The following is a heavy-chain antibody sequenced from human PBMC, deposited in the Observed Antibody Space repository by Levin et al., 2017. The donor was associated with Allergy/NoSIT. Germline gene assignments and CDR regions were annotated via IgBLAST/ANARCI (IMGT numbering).Heavy chain of an antibody. CDR1: GFTFGDYA. CDR2: IRNKAHGGTT. CDR3: ARGGQPNYEYNWGSYRDGYFDY. J-gene: IGHJ4*02. V-gene: IGHV3-49*04. Sequence: PGGSLRLSCTGSGFTFGDYAMSWVRQAPGKGLEWVGFIRNKAHGGTTEYSASVKGRLTISRDDTTSIAYLQMNSLKTEDTAVYVCARGGQPNYEYNWGSYRDGYFDYWGQGTLVTVSS. D-gene: IGHD3-16*02.